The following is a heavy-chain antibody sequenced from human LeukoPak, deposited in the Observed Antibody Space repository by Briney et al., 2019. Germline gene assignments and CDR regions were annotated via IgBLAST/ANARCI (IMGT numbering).Heavy chain of an antibody. CDR3: ARDKTGTYYFDY. CDR2: IKQDGSEK. CDR1: GFTSSSYW. J-gene: IGHJ4*02. Sequence: GGSLRLSCAASGFTSSSYWMSWVRQAPGKGLEWVANIKQDGSEKYYVDSVKGRFTISRDNAKNSLYLQMNSLRAEDTAVYYCARDKTGTYYFDYWGQGTLVTVSS. D-gene: IGHD3-10*01. V-gene: IGHV3-7*03.